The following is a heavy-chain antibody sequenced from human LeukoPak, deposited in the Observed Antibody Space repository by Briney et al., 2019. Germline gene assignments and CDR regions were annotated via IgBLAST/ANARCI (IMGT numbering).Heavy chain of an antibody. CDR3: ARAAYYYDSSGYYYMGAFDI. D-gene: IGHD3-22*01. CDR2: ISAYNGNT. V-gene: IGHV1-18*01. J-gene: IGHJ3*02. CDR1: GYTFTSYG. Sequence: GASVKVSCKASGYTFTSYGISWVRQAPGQGLEWMGWISAYNGNTNYAQKLQGRVTMTTDTSTSTAYMELRSLRSDDTAVYYCARAAYYYDSSGYYYMGAFDIWGQGTMVTVSS.